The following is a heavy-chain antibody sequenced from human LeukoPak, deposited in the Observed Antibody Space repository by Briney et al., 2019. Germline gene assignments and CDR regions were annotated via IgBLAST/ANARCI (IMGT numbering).Heavy chain of an antibody. CDR2: ISRDSNYI. CDR1: GFTFSSYA. V-gene: IGHV3-21*01. J-gene: IGHJ4*02. D-gene: IGHD3-3*01. CDR3: AKRHAPYYDFWSGYHLDY. Sequence: GGSLRLSCAASGFTFSSYAMNWVRQAPGKGLEWVSSISRDSNYIYYADSVKGRFTISRDNSKNTLYLRMNSLRAEDTAVYYCAKRHAPYYDFWSGYHLDYWGQGTLDTVSS.